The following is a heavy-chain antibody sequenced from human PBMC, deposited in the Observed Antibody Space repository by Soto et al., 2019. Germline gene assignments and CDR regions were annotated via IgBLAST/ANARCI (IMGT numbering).Heavy chain of an antibody. CDR1: GGTFSSYT. Sequence: VKVSCKASGGTFSSYTISWVRQAPGQGLEWMGRIIPILGIANYAQKFQGRVTITADKSTSTAYMELSSLRSEDTAVYYCARGYYDILTGYYTSWYFDLWGRGTLVTVSS. CDR3: ARGYYDILTGYYTSWYFDL. D-gene: IGHD3-9*01. V-gene: IGHV1-69*02. J-gene: IGHJ2*01. CDR2: IIPILGIA.